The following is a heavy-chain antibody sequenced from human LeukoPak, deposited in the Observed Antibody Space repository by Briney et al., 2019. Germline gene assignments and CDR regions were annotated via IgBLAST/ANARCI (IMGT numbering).Heavy chain of an antibody. CDR1: GGSISSSSYY. CDR3: ARDHRRSSWYGFDY. Sequence: SETLSLTCTVSGGSISSSSYYWGWIRQPPGKGLEWIGSIYYSGSTNYNPSLKSRVTISVDTSKNQFSLKLSSVTAADTAVYYCARDHRRSSWYGFDYWGQGTLVTVSS. J-gene: IGHJ4*02. CDR2: IYYSGST. D-gene: IGHD6-13*01. V-gene: IGHV4-39*07.